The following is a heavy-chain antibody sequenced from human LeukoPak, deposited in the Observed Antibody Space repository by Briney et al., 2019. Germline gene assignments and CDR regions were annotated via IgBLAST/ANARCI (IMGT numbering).Heavy chain of an antibody. Sequence: GGSLRLSCAAAGFTVSSYYMSWVRQAPGTGLEWVSVIYSGGSTYYADSVKGRFTISRDNSKNTLYLQMNSLRAEDTAVYYCAREGSDILTGYSFRYFDYWGQGTLVTVSS. J-gene: IGHJ4*02. D-gene: IGHD3-9*01. CDR1: GFTVSSYY. CDR2: IYSGGST. CDR3: AREGSDILTGYSFRYFDY. V-gene: IGHV3-53*01.